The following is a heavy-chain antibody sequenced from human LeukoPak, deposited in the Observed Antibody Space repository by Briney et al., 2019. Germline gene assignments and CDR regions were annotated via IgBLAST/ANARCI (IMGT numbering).Heavy chain of an antibody. Sequence: GGSLRLSCAASGLRFSRGGMHWVRQAPGKGLEWLAFIQYDESSKYYSDPVKGRFTISRDNSKNRLYLQMNTLRLEDTAVYYCAREESTAAIHALDPWGQGTLVTVSA. J-gene: IGHJ5*02. CDR3: AREESTAAIHALDP. CDR2: IQYDESSK. D-gene: IGHD6-13*01. V-gene: IGHV3-30*02. CDR1: GLRFSRGG.